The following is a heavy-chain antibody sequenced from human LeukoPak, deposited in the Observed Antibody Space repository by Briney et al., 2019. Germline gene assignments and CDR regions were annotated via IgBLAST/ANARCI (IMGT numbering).Heavy chain of an antibody. CDR1: GFTFSKYW. J-gene: IGHJ4*02. V-gene: IGHV3-7*01. D-gene: IGHD4-11*01. CDR2: INEDGRET. CDR3: ARSPTSDVGY. Sequence: PGGSLRLSCAVSGFTFSKYWLSWVRQAPGKGLEWVANINEDGRETYYVDSVKGRFTISRDNAKSSLYLQMNSLRVEDTAIYYCARSPTSDVGYWGRGTLVTVSS.